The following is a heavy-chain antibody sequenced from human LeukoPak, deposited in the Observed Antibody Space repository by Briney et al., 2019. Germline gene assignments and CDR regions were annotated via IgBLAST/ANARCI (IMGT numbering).Heavy chain of an antibody. D-gene: IGHD3-10*01. CDR1: GFTFSTYG. CDR2: IRYDGSKT. J-gene: IGHJ4*02. Sequence: GGSLRLSCAASGFTFSTYGIHWARLAPGKGLEWVAFIRYDGSKTHYADSVKGRSTISRENSKNTVYLQMNSLRAEDTAVYYCARVYGAFASGSPPPIFDYWGQGALVSVSA. V-gene: IGHV3-30*02. CDR3: ARVYGAFASGSPPPIFDY.